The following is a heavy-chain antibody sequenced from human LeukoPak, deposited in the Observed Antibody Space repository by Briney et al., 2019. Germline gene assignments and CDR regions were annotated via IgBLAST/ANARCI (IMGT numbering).Heavy chain of an antibody. J-gene: IGHJ4*02. CDR3: AKSGARWSHFDY. V-gene: IGHV3-23*01. Sequence: GGSLRLSCTASGFIFINYAMNWVRQAPGKGLEWVADIDNDGGKTYYTDSVKGRFTISRDNSKNTPYLQMNSLRAEDTALYYCAKSGARWSHFDYWGQGTLVTVSS. CDR1: GFIFINYA. D-gene: IGHD3-3*01. CDR2: IDNDGGKT.